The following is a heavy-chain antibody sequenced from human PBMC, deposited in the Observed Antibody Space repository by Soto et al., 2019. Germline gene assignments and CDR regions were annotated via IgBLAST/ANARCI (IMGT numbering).Heavy chain of an antibody. CDR3: AKDRGSGSYAANYYYYGMDV. J-gene: IGHJ6*02. CDR2: INWNSGSI. D-gene: IGHD3-10*01. V-gene: IGHV3-9*01. CDR1: GFTFDDYA. Sequence: EEQLVESGGGLVQPGRSLRLSCAASGFTFDDYAMHWVQQAPGKGLEWVSGINWNSGSIGYADSVKGRFTISRDNAKTSLYLQMNSLRAEDTALYYCAKDRGSGSYAANYYYYGMDVWGQGTTVTVSS.